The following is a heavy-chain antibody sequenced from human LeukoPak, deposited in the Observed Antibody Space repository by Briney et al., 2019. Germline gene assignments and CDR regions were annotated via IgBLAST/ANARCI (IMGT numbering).Heavy chain of an antibody. V-gene: IGHV4-59*01. J-gene: IGHJ4*02. CDR3: ARDGLAHRTGIGY. Sequence: SETLSLTCTVSGCSISSYYWIWIRQPPGKGLEWIGYIYYSGSTIYNPSLKSRVTISVDTSKNQFSLKLSSVTAADTAVYYCARDGLAHRTGIGYWGQGTLVTVSS. CDR1: GCSISSYY. CDR2: IYYSGST. D-gene: IGHD6-13*01.